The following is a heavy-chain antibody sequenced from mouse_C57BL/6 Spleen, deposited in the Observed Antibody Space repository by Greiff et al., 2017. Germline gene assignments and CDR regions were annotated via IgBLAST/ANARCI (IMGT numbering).Heavy chain of an antibody. D-gene: IGHD4-1*01. V-gene: IGHV5-17*01. CDR2: ISSGSSTI. Sequence: EVKLVESGGGLVKPGGPLKLSCAASGFTFSDYGMHWVRQAPEKGLEWVAYISSGSSTIYYADTVKGRFTISRDNAKNTLFLQMTSLRSEDTAMYYCARWDKDYAMDYWGQGTSVTVSS. CDR3: ARWDKDYAMDY. J-gene: IGHJ4*01. CDR1: GFTFSDYG.